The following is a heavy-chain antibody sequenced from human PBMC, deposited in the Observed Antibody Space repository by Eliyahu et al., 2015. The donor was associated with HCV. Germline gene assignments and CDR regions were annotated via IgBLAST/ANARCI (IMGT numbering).Heavy chain of an antibody. Sequence: QVQLVQSGAEVKKPGSSVKVSCKASGGTFSSYAISWVRQAPGQGLEWMGGIIPIFGTANYAQKFQGRVTITADESTSTAYMELSSLRSEDTAVYYCAGTTYYYDSSGYYYGGFDYWGQGTLVTVSS. D-gene: IGHD3-22*01. CDR1: GGTFSSYA. CDR2: IIPIFGTA. CDR3: AGTTYYYDSSGYYYGGFDY. J-gene: IGHJ4*02. V-gene: IGHV1-69*01.